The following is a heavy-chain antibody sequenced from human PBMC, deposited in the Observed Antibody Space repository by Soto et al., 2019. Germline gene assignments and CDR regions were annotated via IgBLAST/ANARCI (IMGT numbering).Heavy chain of an antibody. V-gene: IGHV3-30*18. J-gene: IGHJ4*02. Sequence: QVPLVESGGGVVQPGRSLRLSCAASGFTFSGYGIHWVRQAPGKGLEWVAVISYDGGNKYYGGSVEGRFTISRDNSKNTLYLQMNSLRAEDTAVYYCANDLQIRYFDWYFDYWGQGTLVTVSS. CDR1: GFTFSGYG. D-gene: IGHD3-9*01. CDR3: ANDLQIRYFDWYFDY. CDR2: ISYDGGNK.